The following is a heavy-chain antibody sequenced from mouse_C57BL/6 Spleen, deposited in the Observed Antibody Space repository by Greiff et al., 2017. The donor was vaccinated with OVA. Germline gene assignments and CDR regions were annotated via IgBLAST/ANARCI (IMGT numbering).Heavy chain of an antibody. J-gene: IGHJ3*01. CDR3: ARGGKTGTEAY. D-gene: IGHD4-1*01. CDR2: INPGSGGT. Sequence: ESGAELVRPGTSVKVSCKASGYAFTNYLIEWVKQRPGQGLEWIGVINPGSGGTNYNEKFKGKATLTADKSSSTAYMQLSSLTSEDSAVYFCARGGKTGTEAYWGQGTLVTVSA. CDR1: GYAFTNYL. V-gene: IGHV1-54*01.